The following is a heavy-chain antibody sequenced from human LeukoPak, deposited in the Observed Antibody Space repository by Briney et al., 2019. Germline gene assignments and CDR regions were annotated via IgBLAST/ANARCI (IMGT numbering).Heavy chain of an antibody. CDR2: INQSGAT. V-gene: IGHV4-34*01. D-gene: IGHD1-26*01. J-gene: IGHJ4*02. CDR1: GESFSGFY. Sequence: SETLSLTCAVYGESFSGFYWSWIRQPPGKGLEWIGEINQSGATNYNPSLKSRVTMSVDTSMNQFSLKLSSVTAADTAVYYCARRPRDSGSDDGPPGLDYWGQGNLVTVSS. CDR3: ARRPRDSGSDDGPPGLDY.